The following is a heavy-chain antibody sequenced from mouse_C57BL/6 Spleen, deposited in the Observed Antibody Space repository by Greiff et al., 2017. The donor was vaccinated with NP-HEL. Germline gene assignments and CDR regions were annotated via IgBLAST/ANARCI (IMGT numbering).Heavy chain of an antibody. CDR3: ARLDDGYFFAY. CDR1: GYTFTSYD. D-gene: IGHD2-3*01. Sequence: QVQLQQSGPELVKPGASVKLSCKASGYTFTSYDINWVKQRPGQGLEWIGWIYPRDGSTKYNEKFKGKATLTVDTSSSTAYMELHSLTSEDSAVYFCARLDDGYFFAYWGQGTLVTVSA. V-gene: IGHV1-85*01. J-gene: IGHJ3*01. CDR2: IYPRDGST.